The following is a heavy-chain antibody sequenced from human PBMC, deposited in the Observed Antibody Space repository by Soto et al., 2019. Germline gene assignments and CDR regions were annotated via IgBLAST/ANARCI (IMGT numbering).Heavy chain of an antibody. D-gene: IGHD3-10*01. CDR2: INAGNGNT. V-gene: IGHV1-3*01. CDR3: ARDPYQLWFGELLREAYGMDV. Sequence: ASVKVSGKASGDTFTSYAMHWVRQAPGQRLEWMGWINAGNGNTKYSQKFQGRVTITRDTSASTAYMELSSLRSEDTAVYYCARDPYQLWFGELLREAYGMDVWGQGTTVTVSS. J-gene: IGHJ6*02. CDR1: GDTFTSYA.